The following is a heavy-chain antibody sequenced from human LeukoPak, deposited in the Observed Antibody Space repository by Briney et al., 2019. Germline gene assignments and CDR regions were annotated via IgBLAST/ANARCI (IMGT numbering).Heavy chain of an antibody. J-gene: IGHJ5*02. CDR3: ARTIVVVPAATDNWFDP. D-gene: IGHD2-2*01. Sequence: SETLSLTCVVSGASISSSDWWSWVRQSPGKGLEWIGEIYYTGSRNYNPSLKSRVAMSVDTSKNQFSLKLSSVTAADTAVYYCARTIVVVPAATDNWFDPWGQGTLVTVSS. CDR2: IYYTGSR. CDR1: GASISSSDW. V-gene: IGHV4-4*02.